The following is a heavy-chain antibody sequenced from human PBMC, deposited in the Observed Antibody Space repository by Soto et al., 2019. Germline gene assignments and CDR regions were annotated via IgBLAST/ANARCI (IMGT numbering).Heavy chain of an antibody. Sequence: PSETLSLTCTVSGGTIRSSNYYWAWIRQPPGKGLEWIGSIDYSGSTYSNPSLTSRVTISVDTCKTHFSLTLGSVTAADTALYYWPRLAPEGFDPWGQGTRASVSS. V-gene: IGHV4-39*02. CDR3: PRLAPEGFDP. CDR1: GGTIRSSNYY. CDR2: IDYSGST. J-gene: IGHJ5*02.